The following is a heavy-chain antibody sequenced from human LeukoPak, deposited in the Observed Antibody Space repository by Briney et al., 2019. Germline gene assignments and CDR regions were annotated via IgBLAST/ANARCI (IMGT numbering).Heavy chain of an antibody. CDR1: GFTFSSYA. J-gene: IGHJ4*02. CDR2: ISYDGANE. CDR3: ARDYCSSSSCNGVFDY. V-gene: IGHV3-30*04. D-gene: IGHD2-2*01. Sequence: GGSLRLSCVASGFTFSSYAMRWVREAPGKGLEWVAVISYDGANEYSADSVKGRFTISRDNSKNTLYLQMNSLRAEDTAVYYCARDYCSSSSCNGVFDYWGQGTLVTVSS.